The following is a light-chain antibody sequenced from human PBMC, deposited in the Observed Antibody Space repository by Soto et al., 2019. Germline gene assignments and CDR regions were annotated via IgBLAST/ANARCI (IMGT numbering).Light chain of an antibody. CDR2: SNN. Sequence: QSVLTQPPSASGTPGQRVTISCSGSSSNIGSNTVTWYQQLPGTAPKLLIYSNNQRPSGVPDRFSGSKSGTSASLAISGLRSEDEADYYCAAWDDSLNGYVFGTGTKVTVL. V-gene: IGLV1-44*01. J-gene: IGLJ1*01. CDR1: SSNIGSNT. CDR3: AAWDDSLNGYV.